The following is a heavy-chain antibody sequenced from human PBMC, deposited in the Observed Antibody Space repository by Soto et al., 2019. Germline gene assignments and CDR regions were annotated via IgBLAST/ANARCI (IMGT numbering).Heavy chain of an antibody. CDR1: YGSSIIGGGY. CDR3: ARLVEGGVIATDAFAF. Sequence: SVTRSVVYGSSIIGGGYRILIRQHPGKGLEWIGYIYYSGSTYYNPSLKSRVTISVDTSKNQFSLKLSSVTAADTAVYYCARLVEGGVIATDAFAFWGNGTMVTVSS. J-gene: IGHJ3*01. D-gene: IGHD3-16*02. CDR2: IYYSGST. V-gene: IGHV4-31*02.